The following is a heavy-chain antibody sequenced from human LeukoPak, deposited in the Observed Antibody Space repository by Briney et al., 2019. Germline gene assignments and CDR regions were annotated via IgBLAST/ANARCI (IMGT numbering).Heavy chain of an antibody. Sequence: SVKVSCKASGGTFSSYAISWVRQAPGQGLEWMGRIIPILGIANYAQKFQGRVTITADKSTSTAYMELSSLRSEDTAVYYCARDDPDCSGGSCQIDYWGQGTLVTVSS. CDR2: IIPILGIA. J-gene: IGHJ4*02. CDR3: ARDDPDCSGGSCQIDY. CDR1: GGTFSSYA. D-gene: IGHD2-15*01. V-gene: IGHV1-69*04.